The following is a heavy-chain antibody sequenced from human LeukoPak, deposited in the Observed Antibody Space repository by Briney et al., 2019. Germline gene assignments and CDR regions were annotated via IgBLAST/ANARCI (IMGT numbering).Heavy chain of an antibody. CDR1: GDSISSGNYY. CDR2: IYTSGST. D-gene: IGHD6-19*01. Sequence: SQTLSLTCTVSGDSISSGNYYWTWIRQPAGKGLEWIGRIYTSGSTNYNPSLKSRVTISVDTSKNQFSLKLSSVTAADTAVYYCARSSGGWSLTKGYYFDYWGQGTLVTVSS. CDR3: ARSSGGWSLTKGYYFDY. J-gene: IGHJ4*02. V-gene: IGHV4-61*02.